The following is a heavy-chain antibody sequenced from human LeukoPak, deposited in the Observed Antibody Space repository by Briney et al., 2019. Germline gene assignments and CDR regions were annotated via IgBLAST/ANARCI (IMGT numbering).Heavy chain of an antibody. Sequence: GGSLRLSCAASGFNVSSNYLSWVRQAPGKGLEWVSLIYSGGSTHYADSVKGRFTISRDNSKNTLYLQMNSLRAEDTAVYYCANSGVISPRRGMDVWGQGTTVTVSS. V-gene: IGHV3-53*01. D-gene: IGHD3-10*01. J-gene: IGHJ6*02. CDR2: IYSGGST. CDR1: GFNVSSNY. CDR3: ANSGVISPRRGMDV.